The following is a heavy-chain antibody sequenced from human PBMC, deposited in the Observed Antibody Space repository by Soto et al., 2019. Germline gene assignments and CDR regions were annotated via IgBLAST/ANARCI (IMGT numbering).Heavy chain of an antibody. CDR2: IYHSGSA. CDR3: AQVTPFDFRGYYFDY. Sequence: SETLSLTCLVSGQNIKTNYWWAWVRQSPGKGLEWIGEIYHSGSAIYTPSLKNRVTLSLDGSKNEFSLNVNSVTAADTATYYCAQVTPFDFRGYYFDYWGPGILVTVSS. CDR1: GQNIKTNYW. V-gene: IGHV4-4*02. D-gene: IGHD3-9*01. J-gene: IGHJ4*02.